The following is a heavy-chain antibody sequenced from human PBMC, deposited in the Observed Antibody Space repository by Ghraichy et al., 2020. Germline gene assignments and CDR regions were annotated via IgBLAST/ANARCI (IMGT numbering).Heavy chain of an antibody. J-gene: IGHJ6*02. D-gene: IGHD6-13*01. CDR1: GYTFTSYG. V-gene: IGHV1-18*04. Sequence: ASVKVSCKASGYTFTSYGISWVRQAPGQGLEWMGWISAYNGNTNYAQKLQGRVTMTTDTSTSTAYMELRSMRSDDTAVYYCTRENIAAAGAHLRGDYYYGMDVWGQGTTVTVSS. CDR2: ISAYNGNT. CDR3: TRENIAAAGAHLRGDYYYGMDV.